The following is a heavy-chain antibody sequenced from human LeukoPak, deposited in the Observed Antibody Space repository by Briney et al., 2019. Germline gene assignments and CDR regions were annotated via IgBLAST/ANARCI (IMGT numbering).Heavy chain of an antibody. CDR3: ATYSSGWYGGYYFDY. CDR2: ISSSSTI. D-gene: IGHD6-19*01. Sequence: GGSLRLSCAASGFTFSSYSMNWVRQSPGKGLEWVSYISSSSTIYYADSVKGRFTISRDNAKNSLYLQMNSLRAEDTAVYYCATYSSGWYGGYYFDYWGQGTLVTVSS. J-gene: IGHJ4*02. V-gene: IGHV3-48*04. CDR1: GFTFSSYS.